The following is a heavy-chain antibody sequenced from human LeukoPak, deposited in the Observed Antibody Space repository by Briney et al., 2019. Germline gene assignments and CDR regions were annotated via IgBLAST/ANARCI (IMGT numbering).Heavy chain of an antibody. V-gene: IGHV3-7*01. CDR2: IKKDGSEK. CDR3: ATFAAVVPGGFLL. D-gene: IGHD2-2*02. J-gene: IGHJ6*04. Sequence: GGSLRLSCVASGFTSSAFWMSWVRRPPGKGLEWVANIKKDGSEKEYVDSVKGRLSIFRDNAKNSVYLQMNSLRAEDTALYYCATFAAVVPGGFLLWGKGATVIVSS. CDR1: GFTSSAFW.